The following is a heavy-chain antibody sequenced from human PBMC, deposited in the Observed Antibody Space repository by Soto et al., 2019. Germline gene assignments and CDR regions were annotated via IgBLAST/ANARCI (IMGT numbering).Heavy chain of an antibody. CDR3: AKYLVVAASAHFEY. CDR1: GFTFSTSV. Sequence: EVQLLDSGGGLVQPGGSLRLSCNASGFTFSTSVMSWVRQAPGTGLEWVSATSGSGVNTYYADSVKGRFTISRDNSRKTLYLQMTSLRGYYSAVYYCAKYLVVAASAHFEYLCEGTPVTVSS. J-gene: IGHJ4*02. CDR2: TSGSGVNT. V-gene: IGHV3-23*01. D-gene: IGHD3-22*01.